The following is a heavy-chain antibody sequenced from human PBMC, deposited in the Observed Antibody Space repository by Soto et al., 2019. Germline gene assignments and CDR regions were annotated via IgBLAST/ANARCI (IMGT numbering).Heavy chain of an antibody. J-gene: IGHJ3*02. Sequence: QVQLVESGGGVVQPGRSLRLSCAASGFTFSSYGMHWVRQAPGKGLEWVAVIWYDGSNKYYADSVKGRFTISRDNSKNTLYLQMNSLRAEDTAVYYCAIDGLETYIEIHAFDIWGQGTMVTVSS. V-gene: IGHV3-33*01. CDR3: AIDGLETYIEIHAFDI. D-gene: IGHD1-1*01. CDR1: GFTFSSYG. CDR2: IWYDGSNK.